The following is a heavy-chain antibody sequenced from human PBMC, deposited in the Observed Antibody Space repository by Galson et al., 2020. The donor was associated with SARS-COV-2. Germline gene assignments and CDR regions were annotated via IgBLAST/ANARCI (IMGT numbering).Heavy chain of an antibody. CDR3: TKVSPLAGSRGHFVQ. CDR1: GFTFSSNP. CDR2: ISSNGIST. J-gene: IGHJ4*02. Sequence: GGSLRLSCAASGFTFSSNPMHWVRQPPGRGLDHVSAISSNGISTYYADSVKGRFTISRDNSKNTLFLQMGSLRAEDMAVYYCTKVSPLAGSRGHFVQWGQGTLVTVSS. V-gene: IGHV3-64*02. D-gene: IGHD6-19*01.